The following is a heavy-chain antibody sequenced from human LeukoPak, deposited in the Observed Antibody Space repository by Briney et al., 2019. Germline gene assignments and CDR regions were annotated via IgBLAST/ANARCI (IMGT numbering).Heavy chain of an antibody. CDR3: AREGGMILGVVIPFDY. J-gene: IGHJ4*02. Sequence: QRLPCAASGFTFSSHAMYRVRQAPGTALEGPAVISYDVSNKYYADSVKGRFTFTSDSSKTTLYRQMSRLRAEDWAVYCCAREGGMILGVVIPFDYWGQGTLVTVSS. CDR1: GFTFSSHA. CDR2: ISYDVSNK. D-gene: IGHD3/OR15-3a*01. V-gene: IGHV3-30-3*01.